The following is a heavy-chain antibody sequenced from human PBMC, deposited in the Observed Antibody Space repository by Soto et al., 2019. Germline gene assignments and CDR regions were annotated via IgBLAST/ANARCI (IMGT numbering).Heavy chain of an antibody. J-gene: IGHJ4*02. D-gene: IGHD6-19*01. CDR1: GGTFSSYA. Sequence: ASVKVSCKASGGTFSSYAISWVRQAPGQGLEWMGGIIPIFGTANYAQKFQGRVTITADESTSTAYMELSSLRSEDTAVYYCARDSSLGIAVAGFFDYWGQGTLVTVSS. V-gene: IGHV1-69*13. CDR2: IIPIFGTA. CDR3: ARDSSLGIAVAGFFDY.